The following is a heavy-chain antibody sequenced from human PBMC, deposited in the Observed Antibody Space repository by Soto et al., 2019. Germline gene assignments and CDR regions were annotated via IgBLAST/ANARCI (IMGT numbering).Heavy chain of an antibody. Sequence: EVQLLESGGGLVQPGGSLRLSCAASGFTFSSYAMSWVRQAPGKGLEWVSTIGDSGVNTYYADSVKGRFTISRDNSKSTLYLQMTSRRVEDTAVFYCAKRGSKYFAYWGQGTLVSVSS. CDR3: AKRGSKYFAY. V-gene: IGHV3-23*01. J-gene: IGHJ4*02. CDR1: GFTFSSYA. D-gene: IGHD3-16*01. CDR2: IGDSGVNT.